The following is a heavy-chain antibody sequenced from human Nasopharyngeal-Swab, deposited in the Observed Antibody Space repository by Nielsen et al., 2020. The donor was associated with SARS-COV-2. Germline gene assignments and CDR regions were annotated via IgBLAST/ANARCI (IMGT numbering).Heavy chain of an antibody. V-gene: IGHV4-39*07. J-gene: IGHJ6*03. Sequence: SETLSLTCTVSGGSISTSSDFWGWIRQPPGKGLEWIGSIYYSGSGSTYYNPSLKSRVTISVDTSKNQFSLKLSSVTAADTAVYYCARVYYYYYYMDVWGKGTTVTSP. CDR1: GGSISTSSDF. CDR2: IYYSGSGST. CDR3: ARVYYYYYYMDV.